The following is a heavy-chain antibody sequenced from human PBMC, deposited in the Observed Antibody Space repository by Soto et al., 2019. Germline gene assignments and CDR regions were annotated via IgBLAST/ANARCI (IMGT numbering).Heavy chain of an antibody. CDR1: GGSINSDNY. CDR3: AREGGESADGLYYFDY. J-gene: IGHJ4*02. V-gene: IGHV4-30-4*01. CDR2: IYYSGST. Sequence: PSETLSLTCTVSGGSINSDNYWTWIRQPPGKGLEWIGHIYYSGSTDYNPSLKSRVSISVDMSKNQVSLKLTSVTAADTAVYYCAREGGESADGLYYFDYWGQGTLVTVS. D-gene: IGHD3-16*01.